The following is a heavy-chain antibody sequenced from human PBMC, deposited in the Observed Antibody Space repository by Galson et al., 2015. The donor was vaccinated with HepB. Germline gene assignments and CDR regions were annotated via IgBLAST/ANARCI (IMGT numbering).Heavy chain of an antibody. J-gene: IGHJ6*02. CDR2: ISSSSSTI. Sequence: SLRLSCAASGFTFSSYSMNWVRQAPGKGLKWVSYISSSSSTIYYADSVKGRFTISRDNAKNSLYLQMNSLRDEDTAVYYCAREGGKVYYYYYGMDVWGQGTTVTVSS. V-gene: IGHV3-48*02. CDR1: GFTFSSYS. CDR3: AREGGKVYYYYYGMDV. D-gene: IGHD3-16*01.